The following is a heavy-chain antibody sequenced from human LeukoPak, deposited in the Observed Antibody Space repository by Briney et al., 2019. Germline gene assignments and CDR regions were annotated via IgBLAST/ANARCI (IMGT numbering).Heavy chain of an antibody. CDR3: ARDTGFPFFDF. Sequence: GSVKVSCKASGYTFTGYYLHWVRQAPGQGPEWMGKINTNSGVTDYAQNFQGRVTMTRDTSITTAYMELSRPTSDDTAVYYCARDTGFPFFDFWGQGTLVTVSS. V-gene: IGHV1-2*02. J-gene: IGHJ4*02. CDR2: INTNSGVT. CDR1: GYTFTGYY.